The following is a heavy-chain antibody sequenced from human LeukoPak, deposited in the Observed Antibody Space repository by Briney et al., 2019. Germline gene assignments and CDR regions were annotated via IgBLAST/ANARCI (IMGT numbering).Heavy chain of an antibody. J-gene: IGHJ4*02. Sequence: HAGGSLRLSCAASGFTFSNYWMHWVRHAPGKGLEWVSRISDPGITTNYADSVKGRFTISRDNAKNTLYLQMNSLRADDTAVYYCARAGSYRFDYWGQGTVVTVAS. CDR2: ISDPGITT. CDR1: GFTFSNYW. D-gene: IGHD3-16*02. CDR3: ARAGSYRFDY. V-gene: IGHV3-74*01.